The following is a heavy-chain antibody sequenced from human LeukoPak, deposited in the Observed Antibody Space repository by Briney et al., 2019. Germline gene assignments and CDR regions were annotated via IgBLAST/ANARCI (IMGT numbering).Heavy chain of an antibody. CDR1: GFSFDNHG. V-gene: IGHV3-30*02. CDR3: AKDRTFEEYSFDF. J-gene: IGHJ4*02. Sequence: GGSLRLSCATSGFSFDNHGMHWVRQAPGKGLEWVTFVRFDGSYQLYTDSVEGRFTISRDNSKSTLYLQMTSLSPEDTALYYCAKDRTFEEYSFDFWGRGTLVTVSS. D-gene: IGHD3-10*01. CDR2: VRFDGSYQ.